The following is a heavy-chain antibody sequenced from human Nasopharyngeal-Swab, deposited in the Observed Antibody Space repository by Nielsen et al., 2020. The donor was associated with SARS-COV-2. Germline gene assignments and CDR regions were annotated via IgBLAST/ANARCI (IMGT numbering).Heavy chain of an antibody. CDR3: ARGPGAL. J-gene: IGHJ4*02. D-gene: IGHD1-26*01. Sequence: SETLSLTCAVYGGSFSGYYWSWIRQPPGKGLEWIGYIYYSGGTNYNPSLKSRVTISVDTSKNQFSLKLSSVTAADTAVYYCARGPGALWGQGTLVTVSS. CDR2: IYYSGGT. V-gene: IGHV4-59*01. CDR1: GGSFSGYY.